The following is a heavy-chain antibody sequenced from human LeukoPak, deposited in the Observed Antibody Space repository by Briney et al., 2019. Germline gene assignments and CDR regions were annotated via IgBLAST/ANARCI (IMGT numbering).Heavy chain of an antibody. Sequence: QTGGSLRLSCAASGFTFSSYGMHWVRQAPGKGLEWVAVIWYDGSNKYYADSVKGRFTISRDNSKNTLYLQMNSLRAEDTAVYYCARVSYSYGSYYFDYWGQGTLVTVSS. V-gene: IGHV3-33*01. CDR1: GFTFSSYG. J-gene: IGHJ4*02. CDR3: ARVSYSYGSYYFDY. CDR2: IWYDGSNK. D-gene: IGHD5-18*01.